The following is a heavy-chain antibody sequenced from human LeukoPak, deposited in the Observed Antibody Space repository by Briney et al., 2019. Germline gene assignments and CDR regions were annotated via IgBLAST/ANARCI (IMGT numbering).Heavy chain of an antibody. Sequence: SETLSLTCTVSGGSTSSYYWSWIRQPPGKGLEWIGYIYYSGSTNYNPSLKSRVTISVDTSKNQFSLKLSSVTAADTAVYYCARGGIAAAGTRWFDPWGQGTLVTVSS. D-gene: IGHD6-13*01. CDR3: ARGGIAAAGTRWFDP. CDR2: IYYSGST. CDR1: GGSTSSYY. V-gene: IGHV4-59*01. J-gene: IGHJ5*02.